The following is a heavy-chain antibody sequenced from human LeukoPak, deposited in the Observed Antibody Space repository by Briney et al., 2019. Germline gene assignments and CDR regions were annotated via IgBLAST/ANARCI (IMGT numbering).Heavy chain of an antibody. J-gene: IGHJ4*02. CDR2: INPNSGGT. Sequence: ASVKVSCKASGYTFTGYYMHWVRQAPGQGLEWMGWINPNSGGTNYAQKLQGRVTMTTDTSTSTAYMELRSLRSDDTAVYYCARADTYYYDSSGYKTIFDYWGQGTLVTVSS. CDR1: GYTFTGYY. CDR3: ARADTYYYDSSGYKTIFDY. V-gene: IGHV1-2*02. D-gene: IGHD3-22*01.